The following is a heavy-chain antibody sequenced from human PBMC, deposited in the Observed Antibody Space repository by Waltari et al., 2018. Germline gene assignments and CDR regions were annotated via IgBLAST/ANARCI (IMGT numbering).Heavy chain of an antibody. V-gene: IGHV3-30*02. J-gene: IGHJ4*02. D-gene: IGHD6-19*01. Sequence: QVQLVESGGGVVRPGGSLRLSCVASGFGFSYYGMHWLRQAPGKGLEWVAFIRHDRSSEQYGESVKGRFIISTENFKNTLYLQMNSLRIEDTGIYYCAKDIRNGWYADYLGQGTLVTVSS. CDR2: IRHDRSSE. CDR1: GFGFSYYG. CDR3: AKDIRNGWYADY.